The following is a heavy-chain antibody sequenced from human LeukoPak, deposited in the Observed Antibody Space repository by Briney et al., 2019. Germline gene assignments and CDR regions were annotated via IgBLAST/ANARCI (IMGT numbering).Heavy chain of an antibody. CDR2: IYYSGST. CDR3: ARQNNYDFWSGYYTGYFDY. CDR1: GGSISSSSYY. Sequence: SETLSLTCTVSGGSISSSSYYWGWIRQPPGKGLEWIGSIYYSGSTYYNPSLKSRVTISVDTSKNQLSLKLSSVTAADTAVYYCARQNNYDFWSGYYTGYFDYWGQGTLVTVSS. J-gene: IGHJ4*02. D-gene: IGHD3-3*01. V-gene: IGHV4-39*01.